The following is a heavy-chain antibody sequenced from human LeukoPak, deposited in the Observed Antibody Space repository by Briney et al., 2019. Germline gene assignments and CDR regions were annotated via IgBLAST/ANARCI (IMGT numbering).Heavy chain of an antibody. CDR1: GGSISSSSYN. CDR2: IYYSGST. D-gene: IGHD3-22*01. V-gene: IGHV4-39*07. Sequence: PSETLSLTCTVSGGSISSSSYNWDWIRQPPGKGLEWIGSIYYSGSTYYNPSLKSRVTISVDTSKKQFSLKLTSVTAADTAVYYCARAEDSSGYPPYFDYWGQGTLVTVSS. CDR3: ARAEDSSGYPPYFDY. J-gene: IGHJ4*02.